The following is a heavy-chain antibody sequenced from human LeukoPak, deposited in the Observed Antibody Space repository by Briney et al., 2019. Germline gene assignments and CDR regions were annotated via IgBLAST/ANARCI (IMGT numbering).Heavy chain of an antibody. CDR3: ARTMVRGVPGFDY. J-gene: IGHJ4*02. D-gene: IGHD3-10*01. V-gene: IGHV1-8*01. CDR1: GYTFNNFD. CDR2: LNPDSGRT. Sequence: ASVKVSCKASGYTFNNFDINWVRQATGQGLECLGWLNPDSGRTGYAQKFQGRVTTTRSTSTGTFYMGLSSLRSEDTAVYYCARTMVRGVPGFDYWGQGTLVTVSS.